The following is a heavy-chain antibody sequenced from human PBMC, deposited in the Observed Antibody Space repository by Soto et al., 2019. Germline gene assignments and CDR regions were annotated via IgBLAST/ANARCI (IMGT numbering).Heavy chain of an antibody. CDR2: IYYSGST. J-gene: IGHJ4*02. V-gene: IGHV4-59*01. CDR1: GGSISSYY. D-gene: IGHD1-26*01. Sequence: QVQLQESGPGLVKPSETLSLTCTVSGGSISSYYWSWIRQPPGKGLEWLGYIYYSGSTNYNPSLKSRVTISVDTSKNQFSLKLSSVTAADTAVYYCARSSQWELAILYYWGQVTLVTVSS. CDR3: ARSSQWELAILYY.